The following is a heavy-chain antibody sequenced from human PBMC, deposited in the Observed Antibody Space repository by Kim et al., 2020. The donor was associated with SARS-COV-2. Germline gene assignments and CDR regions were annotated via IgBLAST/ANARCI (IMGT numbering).Heavy chain of an antibody. Sequence: SETLSLTCTVSGGSIGRNSWNWLRQPPGKGLEWIGYIYYTGNTNYNPSLKSRVTLSVDTSKNQLSLKLNSLTAADTAVYFCARDSGGSEADTDYVFDIWG. J-gene: IGHJ3*02. CDR1: GGSIGRNS. CDR2: IYYTGNT. V-gene: IGHV4-59*13. CDR3: ARDSGGSEADTDYVFDI. D-gene: IGHD1-26*01.